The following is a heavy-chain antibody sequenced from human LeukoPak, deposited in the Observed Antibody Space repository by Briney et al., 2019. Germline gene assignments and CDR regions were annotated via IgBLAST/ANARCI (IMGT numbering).Heavy chain of an antibody. J-gene: IGHJ6*03. V-gene: IGHV3-21*01. Sequence: GSLRPSCAASGFTFSSYSMNWVRQAPGKGLEWVSSISSSSSYIYYADSVKGRFTISRDNAKNSLYLQMNSLRAEDTAVYYCARDRTETTYDFWSKNYMDVWGKGTTVTVSS. CDR3: ARDRTETTYDFWSKNYMDV. D-gene: IGHD3-3*01. CDR1: GFTFSSYS. CDR2: ISSSSSYI.